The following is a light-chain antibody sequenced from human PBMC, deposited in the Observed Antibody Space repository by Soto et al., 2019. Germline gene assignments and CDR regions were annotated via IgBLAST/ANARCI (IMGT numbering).Light chain of an antibody. Sequence: DIQMTQSPSSLSASVGDRVTIACRASQIIGRYLTWDQQTPGKAPKLLIFTAASSQSGVPSRFSGSGSGTDFTLTISSLQPEDFATYSCQQSYTIPITFGGGNDVETK. J-gene: IGKJ4*01. V-gene: IGKV1-39*01. CDR1: QIIGRY. CDR3: QQSYTIPIT. CDR2: TAA.